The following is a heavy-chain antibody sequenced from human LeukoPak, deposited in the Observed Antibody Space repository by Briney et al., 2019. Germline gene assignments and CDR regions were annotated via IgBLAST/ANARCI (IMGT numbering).Heavy chain of an antibody. CDR3: ARGTYYYDSSGSYYFDY. D-gene: IGHD3-22*01. V-gene: IGHV3-21*01. J-gene: IGHJ4*02. CDR2: ISSSSSYI. CDR1: GFTFSGSA. Sequence: GGSLKLSCAASGFTFSGSAMHWVRQAPGKGLEWVSSISSSSSYIYYADSVKGRFTISRDNAKNSLYLQMNSLRAEDTAVYYCARGTYYYDSSGSYYFDYWGQGTLVTVSS.